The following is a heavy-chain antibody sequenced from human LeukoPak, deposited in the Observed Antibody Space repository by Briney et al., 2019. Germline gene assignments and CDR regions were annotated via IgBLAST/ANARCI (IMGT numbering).Heavy chain of an antibody. J-gene: IGHJ3*02. CDR3: AADSSGYISNDAFDI. CDR2: IVVGSGNT. Sequence: SVKVSCKASGFTFTSSAVQWVRQARGQRLGWIGWIVVGSGNTNYAQKFQERVTITRDMSTSTAYIELSSLRSEDTAVYYCAADSSGYISNDAFDIWGQGTMVTVSS. CDR1: GFTFTSSA. V-gene: IGHV1-58*01. D-gene: IGHD3-22*01.